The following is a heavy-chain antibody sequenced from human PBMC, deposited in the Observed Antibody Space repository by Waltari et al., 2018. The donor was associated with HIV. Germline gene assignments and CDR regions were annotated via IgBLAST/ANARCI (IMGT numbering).Heavy chain of an antibody. J-gene: IGHJ4*02. V-gene: IGHV1-46*01. CDR3: ARWAARRQNPYYFDD. CDR2: NNPSGGST. CDR1: GYTFTSYY. D-gene: IGHD6-6*01. Sequence: QVQLVQSGAEVKKPGASVKVSCKASGYTFTSYYMHWVRQAPGQGLEWMGINNPSGGSTSYAQKFQGRVTMTRDTSTSTVYMELSSLRSEDTAVYYCARWAARRQNPYYFDDWGQGTLDTVSS.